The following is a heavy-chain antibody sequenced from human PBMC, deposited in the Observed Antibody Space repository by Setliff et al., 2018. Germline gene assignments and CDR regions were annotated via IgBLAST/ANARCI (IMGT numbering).Heavy chain of an antibody. V-gene: IGHV4-59*12. Sequence: SETLSLTCTVSGGSISSYYWSWIRQSPGKGLEWIGYIYYSGSTNYNPSLKSRVTMSVDTSKNQFSLKLNSLTAADTAVYYCARIKWFGETDCFDSWGQGTLVTVSS. CDR2: IYYSGST. J-gene: IGHJ5*01. CDR1: GGSISSYY. D-gene: IGHD3-10*01. CDR3: ARIKWFGETDCFDS.